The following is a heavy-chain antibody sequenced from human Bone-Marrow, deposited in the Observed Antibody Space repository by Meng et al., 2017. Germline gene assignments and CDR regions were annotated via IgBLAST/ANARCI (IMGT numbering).Heavy chain of an antibody. CDR3: ARDSRQQLVFYYYYGMDV. CDR2: IYNNGRT. Sequence: SETLSLTCTVSGGSISSYYWSWIRQPPGKGLEWIGYIYNNGRTNDNPSLKSRVTISVDTSNNQFSLKLNSVTAADTAVYYCARDSRQQLVFYYYYGMDVWGQGTTVTVSS. V-gene: IGHV4-59*01. D-gene: IGHD6-13*01. J-gene: IGHJ6*02. CDR1: GGSISSYY.